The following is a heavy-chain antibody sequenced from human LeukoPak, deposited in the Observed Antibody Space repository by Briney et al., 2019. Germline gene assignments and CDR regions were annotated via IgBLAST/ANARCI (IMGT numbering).Heavy chain of an antibody. D-gene: IGHD1-26*01. Sequence: SETLSLTCSVSGDSITGYSWSWIRQTPGKGLEWIGYIYYNGDTHYNPSLNSRLSMSVDTPKNQFSLKLSSVTAADTAVYYCARDNKWEIFAFDYWGQGTLVTVSS. CDR2: IYYNGDT. CDR1: GDSITGYS. V-gene: IGHV4-59*12. CDR3: ARDNKWEIFAFDY. J-gene: IGHJ4*02.